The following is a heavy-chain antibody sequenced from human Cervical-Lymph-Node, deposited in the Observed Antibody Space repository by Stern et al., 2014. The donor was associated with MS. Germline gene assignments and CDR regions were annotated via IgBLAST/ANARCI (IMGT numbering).Heavy chain of an antibody. V-gene: IGHV3-74*03. CDR2: IYGDGSST. CDR3: ARDAWPAASGPLIDY. J-gene: IGHJ4*02. Sequence: EVQLVESGGGLVQPGGSLRLSCAASGFTFSSHWMHWVRQAPGKGLVWVSRIYGDGSSTKYADSVKGRFTISRDNAKSTLYLQMNSLRAEDSAVYNCARDAWPAASGPLIDYWGRGTLVTVSS. CDR1: GFTFSSHW. D-gene: IGHD6-13*01.